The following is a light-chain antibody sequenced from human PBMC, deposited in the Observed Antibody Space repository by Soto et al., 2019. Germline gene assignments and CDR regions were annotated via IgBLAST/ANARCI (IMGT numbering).Light chain of an antibody. Sequence: QSVLTQPASVSGSPGQSIAISCTGTRSDVGAYNYVSWYQQHPGKAPKLMISEVTNRPSGVSDRFSGSKSGNTASLTISGLQAEGETDYYCTSFTSRFTFFFGNGTKVTVL. V-gene: IGLV2-14*01. J-gene: IGLJ1*01. CDR2: EVT. CDR3: TSFTSRFTFF. CDR1: RSDVGAYNY.